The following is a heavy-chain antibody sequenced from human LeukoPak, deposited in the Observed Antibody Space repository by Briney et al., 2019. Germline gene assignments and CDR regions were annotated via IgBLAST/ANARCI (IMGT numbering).Heavy chain of an antibody. V-gene: IGHV1-2*06. CDR2: INPNSCGT. Sequence: ASVKVSCKASGYTFTGYYMHWVRQAPGQGLEWMGRINPNSCGTNYAQKFQGRVTMTRDTSISTAYMELSRLRYDDTAVYYCARERQDSSSSVDYWGQGTLVTVSS. J-gene: IGHJ4*02. CDR3: ARERQDSSSSVDY. D-gene: IGHD6-6*01. CDR1: GYTFTGYY.